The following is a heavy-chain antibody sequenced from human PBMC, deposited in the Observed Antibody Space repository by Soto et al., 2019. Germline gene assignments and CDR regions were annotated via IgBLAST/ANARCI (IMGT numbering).Heavy chain of an antibody. CDR1: GFIFSVCS. J-gene: IGHJ4*02. D-gene: IGHD6-19*01. CDR3: CRGGSGWSRDY. Sequence: GGSLRLSCAASGFIFSVCSMNWIRLAPGQGLEWVASISRDSNHIYYADLVKGRFTISRDNAENSLYLEMNSLTAEDTAVYYCCRGGSGWSRDYWGQGTLVTVSS. CDR2: ISRDSNHI. V-gene: IGHV3-21*01.